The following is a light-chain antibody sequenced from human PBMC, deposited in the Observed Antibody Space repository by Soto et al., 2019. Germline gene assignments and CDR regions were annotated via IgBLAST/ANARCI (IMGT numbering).Light chain of an antibody. CDR1: QSVISTY. CDR3: QQYDTYFRYT. V-gene: IGKV3-20*01. J-gene: IGKJ2*01. Sequence: EIVLTQSPGTLSLSPGERATLSCRASQSVISTYLAWYQQKPGQAPRLLIYGASSRATGIPDRFSGSGSGTDFTLTISRLEPEDFAVYYCQQYDTYFRYTFGQGTTLDIK. CDR2: GAS.